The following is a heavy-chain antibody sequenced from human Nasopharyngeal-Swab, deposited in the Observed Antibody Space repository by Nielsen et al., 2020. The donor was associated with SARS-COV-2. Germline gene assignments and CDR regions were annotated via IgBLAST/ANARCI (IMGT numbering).Heavy chain of an antibody. V-gene: IGHV2-5*02. CDR2: IYWDDDK. D-gene: IGHD3-22*01. CDR3: AHRRGYYYDSSGFPSDAFDI. Sequence: WIRQPPGKALERLALIYWDDDKRYSPSLKSRLTITKDTSKNQVVLTMTNMDPVDTATYYCAHRRGYYYDSSGFPSDAFDIWGQGTMVTVSS. J-gene: IGHJ3*02.